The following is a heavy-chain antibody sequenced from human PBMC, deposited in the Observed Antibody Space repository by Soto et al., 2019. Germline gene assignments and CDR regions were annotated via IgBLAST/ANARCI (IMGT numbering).Heavy chain of an antibody. CDR3: ARDSGAYGSGSYYPCCYYGMDV. D-gene: IGHD3-10*01. CDR2: ISSSSTI. Sequence: GGSLRLSCAASGFTFSSYSMNWVRQAPGKGLEWVSYISSSSTIYYAESVKGRFTISRDNAKNSMYLHMNSLRDEDTAVYYCARDSGAYGSGSYYPCCYYGMDVWGQGTTVTVSS. CDR1: GFTFSSYS. J-gene: IGHJ6*02. V-gene: IGHV3-48*02.